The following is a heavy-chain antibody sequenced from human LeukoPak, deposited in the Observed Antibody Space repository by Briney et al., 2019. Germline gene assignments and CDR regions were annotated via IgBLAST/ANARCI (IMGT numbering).Heavy chain of an antibody. Sequence: PGGSLRLSCAASGFSFSRAWMSWVRQAPGKGLEYVSAISSNGGSTYYANSVKGRFTISRDNSKNTLYLQMGSLRAEDTAVYYCATTFRYYYDSSGYGLEYFQHWGQGTLVTVSS. V-gene: IGHV3-64*01. CDR3: ATTFRYYYDSSGYGLEYFQH. CDR2: ISSNGGST. D-gene: IGHD3-22*01. J-gene: IGHJ1*01. CDR1: GFSFSRAW.